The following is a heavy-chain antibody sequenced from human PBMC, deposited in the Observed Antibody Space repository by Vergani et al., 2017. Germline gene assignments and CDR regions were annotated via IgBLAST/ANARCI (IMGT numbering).Heavy chain of an antibody. V-gene: IGHV1-2*04. Sequence: QVQLVQSGAEVKKPGASVKVSCKASGYPFTGYYMHWVRPAPGQGLEWMGWINPNSGGTNYAQKFQGWVTRTRDTSISTAYMELSRLRAGDTAVYYCAXESLRGQQVFNRGAGMDVWGQGTTVTVSS. CDR1: GYPFTGYY. CDR3: AXESLRGQQVFNRGAGMDV. J-gene: IGHJ6*02. CDR2: INPNSGGT. D-gene: IGHD6-13*01.